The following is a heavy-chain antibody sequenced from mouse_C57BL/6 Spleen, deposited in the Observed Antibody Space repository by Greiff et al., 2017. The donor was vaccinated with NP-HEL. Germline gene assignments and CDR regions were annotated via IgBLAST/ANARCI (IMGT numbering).Heavy chain of an antibody. CDR2: IYPSDSET. Sequence: QVQLKQPGAELVRPGSSVKLSCKASGYTFTSYWMDWVKQRPGQGLEWIGNIYPSDSETHYNQKFKDKATLTVDKSSSTAYMQLSSLTSEDSAVYYCAREDAVVFDYWGQGTTLTVSS. D-gene: IGHD1-1*01. CDR3: AREDAVVFDY. CDR1: GYTFTSYW. J-gene: IGHJ2*01. V-gene: IGHV1-61*01.